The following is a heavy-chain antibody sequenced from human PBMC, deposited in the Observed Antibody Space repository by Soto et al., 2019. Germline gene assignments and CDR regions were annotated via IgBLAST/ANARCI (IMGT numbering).Heavy chain of an antibody. CDR3: ARTNWFDP. CDR1: GGSISSGDYY. J-gene: IGHJ5*02. CDR2: IYYSGST. Sequence: SDTLSLTCTVSGGSISSGDYYWSWIRQPPGKGLEWIGEIYYSGSTYYNPSLKSRVTISVDTSKNQFSLKLTSVTAADTAVYYCARTNWFDPWGQGTLVTVSS. V-gene: IGHV4-30-4*02.